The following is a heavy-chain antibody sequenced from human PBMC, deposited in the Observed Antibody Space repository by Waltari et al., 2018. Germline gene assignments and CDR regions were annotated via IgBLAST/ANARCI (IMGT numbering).Heavy chain of an antibody. J-gene: IGHJ4*02. D-gene: IGHD6-19*01. CDR3: ARTTGYSSGWYGY. Sequence: LRLSCAVSGFTFSSYWMSWVRQAPGKGLEWVANIKHDGSEKYYADSLKGRFTVSRDNAKNSLYLQMNSLRVEDTAVYYCARTTGYSSGWYGYWGRGTLVIVSS. V-gene: IGHV3-7*03. CDR1: GFTFSSYW. CDR2: IKHDGSEK.